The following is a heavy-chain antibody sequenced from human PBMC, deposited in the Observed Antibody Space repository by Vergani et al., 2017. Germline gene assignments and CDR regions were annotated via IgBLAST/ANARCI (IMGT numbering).Heavy chain of an antibody. CDR2: IYYSENT. CDR3: ASDTHSGQRADR. D-gene: IGHD6-19*01. J-gene: IGHJ5*02. CDR1: FDSIRNLY. V-gene: IGHV4-59*11. Sequence: QVQLQESGPGLVKSSETLSLTCSVSFDSIRNLYCNWIRQPPGKGLEWIGPIYYSENTNYNPSLKTRVTISVDTSKNQFSLTLTSVTAADKAVYYCASDTHSGQRADRWGQGILVTVTS.